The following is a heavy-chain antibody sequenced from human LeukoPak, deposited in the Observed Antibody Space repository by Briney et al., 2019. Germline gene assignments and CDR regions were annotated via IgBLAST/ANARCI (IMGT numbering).Heavy chain of an antibody. J-gene: IGHJ5*02. CDR2: ISSSGSPI. CDR3: ARAPIGYSGYVSWFDP. CDR1: GFTFSDYY. D-gene: IGHD5-12*01. Sequence: NPGGSLRLSCAASGFTFSDYYMSWIRQAPGKGLEWVSYISSSGSPINYADSVKGRFTISRDNAKNSLYLQMNSLRAEDTALYHCARAPIGYSGYVSWFDPWGQGTLVTVSS. V-gene: IGHV3-11*01.